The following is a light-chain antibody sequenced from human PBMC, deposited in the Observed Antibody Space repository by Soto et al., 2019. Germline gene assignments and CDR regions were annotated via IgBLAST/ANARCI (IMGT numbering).Light chain of an antibody. CDR1: QSIATY. CDR3: QQSSSAPLT. CDR2: AAS. V-gene: IGKV1-39*01. J-gene: IGKJ4*01. Sequence: DIQMTQSPSSLSASVGDRVTITCRASQSIATYLRWYQQKPGKAPNLLIFAASTLQSGGPSRFSGSGSGTDCTLTISSLQPEDFAAYYCQQSSSAPLTFGGGTKVEIK.